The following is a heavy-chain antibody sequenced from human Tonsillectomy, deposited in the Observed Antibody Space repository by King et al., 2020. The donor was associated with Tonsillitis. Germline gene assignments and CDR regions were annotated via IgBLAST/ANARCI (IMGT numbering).Heavy chain of an antibody. CDR1: GYSFTNYW. CDR3: ARLAGYCSGGSCYRWFDP. CDR2: IYPDDFDT. Sequence: VQLVESGAEVKKPGESLKISCKGSGYSFTNYWIGWVRQMPGKGLEWMGIIYPDDFDTRYSPSFQGQLTISADKSISTASLQWSSLKASDTAMYYCARLAGYCSGGSCYRWFDPWGQGTLVTVSS. J-gene: IGHJ5*02. D-gene: IGHD2-15*01. V-gene: IGHV5-51*01.